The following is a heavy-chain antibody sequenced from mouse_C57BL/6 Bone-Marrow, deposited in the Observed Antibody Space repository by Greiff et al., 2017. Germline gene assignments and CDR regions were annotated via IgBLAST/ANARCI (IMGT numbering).Heavy chain of an antibody. V-gene: IGHV1-78*01. CDR3: ARQLRPYYYAMDY. CDR2: IYPRDGST. J-gene: IGHJ4*01. Sequence: QVQLQQSDAELVKPGASVKISCKVSGYTFTDHTIHWMKQRPEQGLEWIGYIYPRDGSTKYNEKFKGKATLTADKSSSTAYMQLNSLTSEDAAVYFGARQLRPYYYAMDYWGQGTSVTVSS. CDR1: GYTFTDHT. D-gene: IGHD3-2*02.